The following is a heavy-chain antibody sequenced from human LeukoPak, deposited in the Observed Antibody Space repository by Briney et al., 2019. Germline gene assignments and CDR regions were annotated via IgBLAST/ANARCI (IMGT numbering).Heavy chain of an antibody. CDR1: GGTFSSYA. CDR3: ARSYDSSGYYRH. CDR2: ISAYNGNT. J-gene: IGHJ4*02. Sequence: ASVKVSCKASGGTFSSYAISWVRQAPGQGLEWMRWISAYNGNTNYAQKLQGRVTMTTDTSTSTAYMELRSLRSDDTAVYYCARSYDSSGYYRHWGQGTLVTVSS. V-gene: IGHV1-18*01. D-gene: IGHD3-22*01.